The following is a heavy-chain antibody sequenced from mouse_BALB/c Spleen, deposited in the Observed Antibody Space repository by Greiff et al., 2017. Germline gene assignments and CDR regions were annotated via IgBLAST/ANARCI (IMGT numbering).Heavy chain of an antibody. CDR3: ARQSSSYYFDY. J-gene: IGHJ2*01. CDR1: GFTFSSFG. V-gene: IGHV5-17*02. D-gene: IGHD1-3*01. CDR2: ISSGSSTI. Sequence: EVQRVESGGGLVQPGGSRKLSCAASGFTFSSFGMHWVRQAPEKGLEWVAYISSGSSTIYYADTVKGRFTISRDNPKNTLFLQMTSLRSEDTAMYYCARQSSSYYFDYWGQGTTLTVSS.